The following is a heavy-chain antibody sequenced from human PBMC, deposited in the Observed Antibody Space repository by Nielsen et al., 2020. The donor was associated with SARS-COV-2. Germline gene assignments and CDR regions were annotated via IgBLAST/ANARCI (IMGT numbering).Heavy chain of an antibody. CDR2: IYYSGST. J-gene: IGHJ4*02. V-gene: IGHV4-61*01. D-gene: IGHD6-19*01. CDR1: GGSVSSGSYY. CDR3: ARDFGGGWYPFDY. Sequence: GSLRLSCTVSGGSVSSGSYYWSWIRQPPGKGLEWIGYIYYSGSTNYNPSLKSRVTISVDTSKNQFSLKLSSVTAADTAVYYCARDFGGGWYPFDYWGQGTLVTVSS.